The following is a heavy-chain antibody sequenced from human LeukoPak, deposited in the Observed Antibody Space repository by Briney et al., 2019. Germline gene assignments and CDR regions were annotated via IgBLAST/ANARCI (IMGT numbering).Heavy chain of an antibody. CDR3: ARAGGTIGTTFRFDP. V-gene: IGHV4-59*08. D-gene: IGHD1-1*01. CDR2: IYYSGTT. J-gene: IGHJ5*02. Sequence: PSETLSLTCTVSGGSISSYYWSWIRQPPGKGLDWIAYIYYSGTTYYNPSLKSRVTISLDTSRNQFSLKLSSVTAADTAVYYCARAGGTIGTTFRFDPWGQGTLVTVSS. CDR1: GGSISSYY.